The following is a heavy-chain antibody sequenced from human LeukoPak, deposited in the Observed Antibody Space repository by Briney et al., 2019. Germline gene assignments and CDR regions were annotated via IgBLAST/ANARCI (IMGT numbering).Heavy chain of an antibody. CDR2: ISAYNGNT. CDR3: ARDHDLTGTYEYLKY. V-gene: IGHV1-18*01. Sequence: ASVKVSCKASGYTFTSYGISWVRQAPGQGLEWMGWISAYNGNTNYAQKLQGRVTITADKSTSTAYMELSSLRSDDTAVYYCARDHDLTGTYEYLKYWGQGTLVTVSS. J-gene: IGHJ1*01. CDR1: GYTFTSYG. D-gene: IGHD7-27*01.